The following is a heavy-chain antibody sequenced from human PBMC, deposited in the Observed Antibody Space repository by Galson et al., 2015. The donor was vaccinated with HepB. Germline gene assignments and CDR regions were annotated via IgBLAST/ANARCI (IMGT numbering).Heavy chain of an antibody. CDR3: ARLRNYYDSSGYYPTSDY. V-gene: IGHV1-18*01. CDR2: ISAYNGNT. J-gene: IGHJ4*02. CDR1: GYTFTSYG. D-gene: IGHD3-22*01. Sequence: SVKVSCKASGYTFTSYGISWVRQAPGQGLEWMGWISAYNGNTNYAQKLQGRVTMTTDTSTSTAYMELRSLRSDDTAVYYCARLRNYYDSSGYYPTSDYWGQGTLVTVSS.